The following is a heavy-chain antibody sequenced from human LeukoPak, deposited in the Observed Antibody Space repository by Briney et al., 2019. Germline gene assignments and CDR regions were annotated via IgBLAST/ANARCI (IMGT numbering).Heavy chain of an antibody. Sequence: PGGSLRLSCAASGFTFSSYWMSWVRQAPGKGLEWVANIKQDGSEKYYVDSVKGRFTISRDNAKNSLYLQMNSLRAEDTAVYYCAKEYYDFWSGYLNFDYWGQGTLVTVSS. CDR3: AKEYYDFWSGYLNFDY. D-gene: IGHD3-3*01. V-gene: IGHV3-7*03. CDR2: IKQDGSEK. J-gene: IGHJ4*02. CDR1: GFTFSSYW.